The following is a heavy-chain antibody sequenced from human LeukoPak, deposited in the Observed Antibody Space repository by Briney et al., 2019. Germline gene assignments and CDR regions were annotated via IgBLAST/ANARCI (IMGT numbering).Heavy chain of an antibody. V-gene: IGHV1-24*01. J-gene: IGHJ3*02. Sequence: GASVKVSCKVSGYTLTELSMHWVRQAPGKGLEWMGGFDPEDGETIHAQKFQGRVTMTEDTSTDTAYMELGSLRSEDTAVYYCATRYDSSGYYDAFDIWGQGTMVTVSS. CDR1: GYTLTELS. CDR2: FDPEDGET. CDR3: ATRYDSSGYYDAFDI. D-gene: IGHD3-22*01.